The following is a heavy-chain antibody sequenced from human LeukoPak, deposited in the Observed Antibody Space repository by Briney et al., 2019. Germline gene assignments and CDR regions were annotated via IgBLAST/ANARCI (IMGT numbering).Heavy chain of an antibody. V-gene: IGHV4-61*02. CDR3: ARVVPDFGDYYYYMDV. CDR1: GGSISSGSYY. CDR2: IYTSGST. D-gene: IGHD3-16*01. J-gene: IGHJ6*03. Sequence: SQTLSLTCTVSGGSISSGSYYWGWIRQPAGKGLEWIGRIYTSGSTNYNPSFKSRVTISVDTSKNQFSLKLSSVTAADTAVYYCARVVPDFGDYYYYMDVWGKGTTVTVSS.